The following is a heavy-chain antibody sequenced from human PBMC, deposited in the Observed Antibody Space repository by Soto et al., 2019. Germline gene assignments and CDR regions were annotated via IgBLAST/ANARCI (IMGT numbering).Heavy chain of an antibody. CDR2: ISGSGGST. CDR3: EVTYYDILTGYYNVQNSDAFDI. D-gene: IGHD3-9*01. Sequence: PGGSLRLSCAASGFTFSSYAMSWVRQAPGKGLEWVSAISGSGGSTYYADSVKGRFTISRDNSKNTLYLQMNSLRAEDTAVYYCEVTYYDILTGYYNVQNSDAFDIWGQGTMVTVSS. J-gene: IGHJ3*02. V-gene: IGHV3-23*01. CDR1: GFTFSSYA.